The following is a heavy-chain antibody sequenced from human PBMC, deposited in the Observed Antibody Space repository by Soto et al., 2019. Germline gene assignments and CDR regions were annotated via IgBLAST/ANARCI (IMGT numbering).Heavy chain of an antibody. CDR3: ADRCSGGRCSPFDN. D-gene: IGHD2-15*01. J-gene: IGHJ4*02. V-gene: IGHV3-23*01. CDR2: VSAGGTSA. CDR1: GFTFSSYA. Sequence: EVQLLESGGGLVQPGGSLRLSCAASGFTFSSYAMGWVRQAPGKGLEWVSAVSAGGTSAYYAASVEGRFTISRDNSKNPLYLQMNSLRVEDTARYYCADRCSGGRCSPFDNWGQGTLVTVAS.